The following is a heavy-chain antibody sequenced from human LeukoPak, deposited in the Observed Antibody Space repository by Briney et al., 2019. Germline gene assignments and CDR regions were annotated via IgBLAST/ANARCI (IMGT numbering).Heavy chain of an antibody. CDR2: INPSGGST. Sequence: GASVKVSCTASGYTFTSYDINWVRQAPGQGLEWMGIINPSGGSTSYAQKFQGRVTMTRDTSTSTVYMELSSLRSEDTAVYYCARGAVPAKNSYGRRWADYWGQGTLVTVSS. CDR3: ARGAVPAKNSYGRRWADY. J-gene: IGHJ4*02. D-gene: IGHD5-18*01. V-gene: IGHV1-46*01. CDR1: GYTFTSYD.